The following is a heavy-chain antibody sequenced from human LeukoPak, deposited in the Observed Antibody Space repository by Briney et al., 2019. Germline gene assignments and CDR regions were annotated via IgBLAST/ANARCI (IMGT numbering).Heavy chain of an antibody. D-gene: IGHD3-10*01. J-gene: IGHJ1*01. CDR3: AREVLRGSGSFQH. CDR2: IIPIFGTA. CDR1: GYTFTSYG. V-gene: IGHV1-69*13. Sequence: ASVKVSCKASGYTFTSYGISWVRQAPGQGLEWMGGIIPIFGTANYAQKFQGRVTITADESTSTAYMELSSLRSEDTAVYYCAREVLRGSGSFQHWGQGTLVTVSS.